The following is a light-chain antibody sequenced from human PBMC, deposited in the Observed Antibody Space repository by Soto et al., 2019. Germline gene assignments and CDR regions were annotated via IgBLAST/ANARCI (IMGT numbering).Light chain of an antibody. CDR2: DAS. J-gene: IGKJ5*01. V-gene: IGKV3-11*01. CDR3: QQRSNWPPIT. CDR1: QSVGTY. Sequence: DTVLTQSPGTLSLSPGERATLACRASQSVGTYLAWYQQKPGQAPRLLIYDASNRATGIPARFSGSGSGTDFTLTISSLEPEDFAVYYCQQRSNWPPITFGQGTRLEI.